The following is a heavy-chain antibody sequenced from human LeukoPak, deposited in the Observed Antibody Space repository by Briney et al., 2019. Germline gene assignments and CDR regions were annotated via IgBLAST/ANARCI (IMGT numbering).Heavy chain of an antibody. CDR1: AGSIGTYY. J-gene: IGHJ4*02. CDR2: IYTSGIT. CDR3: ARDTGLERLGPQFDY. D-gene: IGHD1-1*01. Sequence: SETLSLTCTVSAGSIGTYYWNWIRQPAGKELEWIGRIYTSGITNYNPSLKSRVTMSVDASKNQFSLKLSSVTATDTAVYYCARDTGLERLGPQFDYWGQGTLVTVSS. V-gene: IGHV4-4*07.